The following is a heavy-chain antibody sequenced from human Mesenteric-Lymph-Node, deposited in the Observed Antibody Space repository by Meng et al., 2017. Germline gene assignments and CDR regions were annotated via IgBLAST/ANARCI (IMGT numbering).Heavy chain of an antibody. V-gene: IGHV4-34*01. CDR3: ARDPGWTLDY. Sequence: QVQLQQWGAGLLKPSETLSLTCAVYGGSFSGYYWSWIRQPPGKGLEWIGEINYRGTSHYNPSLKSRVTVSVDTSKNQFSLNLSSVTPDDTGIYYCARDPGWTLDYWGQGILVTVPS. J-gene: IGHJ4*02. CDR1: GGSFSGYY. D-gene: IGHD6-19*01. CDR2: INYRGTS.